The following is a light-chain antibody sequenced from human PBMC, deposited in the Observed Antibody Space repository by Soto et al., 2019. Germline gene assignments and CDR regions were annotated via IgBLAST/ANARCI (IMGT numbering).Light chain of an antibody. Sequence: EIVLTQSPGTLSLSPGERATLSCRASQSVSSSYLAWYQQKPGQAPRLLIYGASSRATRLPDSFSGSGSGTAFTLTIRRLEPEDFALYYCHQYCSPFTFGPGTKVDIK. V-gene: IGKV3-20*01. CDR3: HQYCSPFT. CDR1: QSVSSSY. CDR2: GAS. J-gene: IGKJ3*01.